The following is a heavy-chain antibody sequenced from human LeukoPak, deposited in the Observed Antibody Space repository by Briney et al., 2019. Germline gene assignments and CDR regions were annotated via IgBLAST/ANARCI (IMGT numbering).Heavy chain of an antibody. Sequence: SETLSLTCTVSGGSISSGSYYWSWIRQPAGKGLEWIGRIYTSGSTNYNPSLKSRVTISVDTSKNQFSLKLSSVTAADTAVYYCARGFWSDNWFDPWGQGTLVTVSS. J-gene: IGHJ5*02. D-gene: IGHD3-3*01. CDR1: GGSISSGSYY. CDR3: ARGFWSDNWFDP. CDR2: IYTSGST. V-gene: IGHV4-61*02.